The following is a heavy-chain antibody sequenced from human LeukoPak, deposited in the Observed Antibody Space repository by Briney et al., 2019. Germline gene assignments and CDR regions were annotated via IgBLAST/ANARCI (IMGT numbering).Heavy chain of an antibody. D-gene: IGHD3-10*02. V-gene: IGHV4-59*01. CDR1: GGSISSYY. J-gene: IGHJ4*02. Sequence: PSETLSLTCAVSGGSISSYYWNWIRQPPGKGLEWIGYIYYSGSTNYNPSLKSRVTISIATSKNQLSLQLTSVTAADTAVYYCATDVRGLVPYYFDFWGQGTLVTVSS. CDR2: IYYSGST. CDR3: ATDVRGLVPYYFDF.